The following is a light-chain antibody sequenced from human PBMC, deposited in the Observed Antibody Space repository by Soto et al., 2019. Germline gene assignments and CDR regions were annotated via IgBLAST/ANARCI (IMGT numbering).Light chain of an antibody. J-gene: IGKJ1*01. V-gene: IGKV1-39*01. CDR1: QHIGNS. CDR3: QHTYSTLWT. Sequence: DIQMTQSPSSLSASVGDRVTITCRASQHIGNSLNWYQQKPGKAPKLLIFAASNLQSGVPSEFSGSGSGADFTLTISSLQREDFATYYCQHTYSTLWTFGQGTKVQI. CDR2: AAS.